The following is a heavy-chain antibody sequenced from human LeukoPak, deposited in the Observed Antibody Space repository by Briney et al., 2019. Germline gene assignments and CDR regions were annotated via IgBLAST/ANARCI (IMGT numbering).Heavy chain of an antibody. Sequence: ASVKVSCKASGYTFTGYYMHWVRQAPGQRLEWMGWINPNSGGTNYAQKFQGRVTMTRDTSISTAYMELSRLRSDDTAVYYCARDPAYCGGDCYIWFDPWGQGTLVTVSS. CDR2: INPNSGGT. CDR3: ARDPAYCGGDCYIWFDP. J-gene: IGHJ5*02. CDR1: GYTFTGYY. D-gene: IGHD2-21*01. V-gene: IGHV1-2*02.